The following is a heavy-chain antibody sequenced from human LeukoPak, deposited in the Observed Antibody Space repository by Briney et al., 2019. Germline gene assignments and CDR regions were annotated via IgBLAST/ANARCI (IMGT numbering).Heavy chain of an antibody. CDR2: IYSGGST. Sequence: PGGSLRLSCAASEFTVSSNYMSWVRQAPGKGLEWVSVIYSGGSTYYADSVKGRFTISRDNSKNTLYLQMNSLRAEDTAVYYCASEFAPYYYYMDVWGKGTTVTVSS. J-gene: IGHJ6*03. CDR3: ASEFAPYYYYMDV. V-gene: IGHV3-53*01. CDR1: EFTVSSNY.